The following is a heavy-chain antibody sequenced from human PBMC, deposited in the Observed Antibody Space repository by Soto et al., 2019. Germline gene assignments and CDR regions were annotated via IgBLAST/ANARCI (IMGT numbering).Heavy chain of an antibody. CDR2: FKAEDGET. J-gene: IGHJ6*02. D-gene: IGHD3-10*01. V-gene: IGHV1-24*01. CDR3: LVHQGSQYYYGLDV. Sequence: ASVKVSCKVSGYTFAQLYIHWVRQAPGKGLEWMGGFKAEDGETFHAQKFQGRITLTEDTSTDTAYLELRSLRSEDTAVYFCLVHQGSQYYYGLDVWGQGTTVTVSS. CDR1: GYTFAQLY.